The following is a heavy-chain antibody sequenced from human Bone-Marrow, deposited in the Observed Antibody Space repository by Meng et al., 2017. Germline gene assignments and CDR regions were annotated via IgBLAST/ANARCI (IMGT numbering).Heavy chain of an antibody. V-gene: IGHV1-69*05. CDR2: IIPIFGTA. CDR1: GGTFSSYA. Sequence: SVKVSCKALGGTFSSYAISWVRQAPGQGLEWMGGIIPIFGTANYAQKFQGRVTITTDESTSTAYMELSSLRSEDTAVYYCARAAYDYYGSGSGFDYWGQGTLVTVSS. CDR3: ARAAYDYYGSGSGFDY. J-gene: IGHJ4*02. D-gene: IGHD3-10*01.